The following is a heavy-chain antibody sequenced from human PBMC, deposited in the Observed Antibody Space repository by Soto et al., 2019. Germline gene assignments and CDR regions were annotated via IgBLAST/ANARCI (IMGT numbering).Heavy chain of an antibody. CDR3: ATDSNYDVSNSF. CDR1: GGTLNNYA. J-gene: IGHJ4*02. CDR2: ILPVSAPP. D-gene: IGHD3-3*01. Sequence: SVKVSCKASGGTLNNYAINWVRQAPGQGLEWMGGILPVSAPPDYAQKFQGRVSITADHSTSTVYMELSRLKSDGTAVYFCATDSNYDVSNSFWGQGTLVTVSS. V-gene: IGHV1-69*13.